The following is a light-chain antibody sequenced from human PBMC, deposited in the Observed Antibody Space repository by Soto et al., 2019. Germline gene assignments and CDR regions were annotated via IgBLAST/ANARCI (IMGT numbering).Light chain of an antibody. V-gene: IGLV2-14*01. CDR3: RSYTSSSTLEV. Sequence: QSALTQPASVSGSPGQSITISCTGTSSDFGGYKYVSWYQPHPGKSPKLRIYEVRNRPSGVSNRFSGSKSGNTASLTISGLQAEDEADDYCRSYTSSSTLEVFGTGTKVTGL. CDR1: SSDFGGYKY. CDR2: EVR. J-gene: IGLJ1*01.